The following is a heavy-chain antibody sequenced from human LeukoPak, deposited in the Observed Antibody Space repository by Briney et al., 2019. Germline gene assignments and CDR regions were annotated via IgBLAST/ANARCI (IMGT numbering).Heavy chain of an antibody. V-gene: IGHV3-30*03. CDR1: GFTFSSYG. CDR3: TTFYYGSGSFDY. Sequence: GGSLRLSCAASGFTFSSYGMHWVRQAPGKGLEWVALISSDGSSKNYADSVKGRFTISRDNSKNTLYLQMNSLRAEDTAVYYCTTFYYGSGSFDYWGQGTLVTVSS. CDR2: ISSDGSSK. J-gene: IGHJ4*02. D-gene: IGHD3-10*01.